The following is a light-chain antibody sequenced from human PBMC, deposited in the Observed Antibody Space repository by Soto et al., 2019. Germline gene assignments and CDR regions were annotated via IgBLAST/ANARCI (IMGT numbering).Light chain of an antibody. CDR2: EVS. Sequence: QSALTQPASVSGSPGQSITISCTGTSSDVGSYNLVSWYQQHPGKAPKLMIYEVSKWPSGISNRFSGSKSGNTASLTISGLQAEEEGDYYCCSYAGSHYVFGTGTKVTDL. CDR1: SSDVGSYNL. V-gene: IGLV2-23*02. J-gene: IGLJ1*01. CDR3: CSYAGSHYV.